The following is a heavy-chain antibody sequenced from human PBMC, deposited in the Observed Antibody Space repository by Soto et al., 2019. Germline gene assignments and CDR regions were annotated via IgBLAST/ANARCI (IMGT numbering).Heavy chain of an antibody. D-gene: IGHD2-2*01. J-gene: IGHJ3*01. CDR3: THSILVVPTTRNAFDL. CDR2: IYWDDDK. CDR1: GVSLSTIAVR. Sequence: QITLKESGPTLVKPTQTLTLTCTFSGVSLSTIAVRVGWIGKPPGKALEGLALIYWDDDKRSSPSMKSRLIITKDTSKNQVVLVMTNMDPLDTATYYCTHSILVVPTTRNAFDLWGQGTMVTVSS. V-gene: IGHV2-5*02.